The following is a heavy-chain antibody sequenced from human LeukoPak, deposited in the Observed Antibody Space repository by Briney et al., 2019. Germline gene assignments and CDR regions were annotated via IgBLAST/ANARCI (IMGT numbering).Heavy chain of an antibody. CDR3: VRGGSWYAAFDF. Sequence: PGGSLRLSCAASGFTFSSYWMSWVRQAPGKGLEWVANIEQDGSEKYYVDSVKGRFTITRDNAKNSLYLQMNSLRAEDTAVYYCVRGGSWYAAFDFWGQGTVVPVSS. CDR2: IEQDGSEK. CDR1: GFTFSSYW. V-gene: IGHV3-7*04. J-gene: IGHJ3*01. D-gene: IGHD6-13*01.